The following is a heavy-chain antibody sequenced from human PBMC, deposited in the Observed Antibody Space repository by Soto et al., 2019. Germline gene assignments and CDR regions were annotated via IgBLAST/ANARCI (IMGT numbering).Heavy chain of an antibody. D-gene: IGHD3-3*01. Sequence: GGSLRLSCVASGFTFSSYGMHWVRQAPGKGLEWVAVISYDGSNKYYADSVKGRFTISRDNSKNTLYLQMNSLRAEDTAVYYCARDGWSVYYIAYYFDYWGQGTLVTVSS. CDR3: ARDGWSVYYIAYYFDY. CDR1: GFTFSSYG. CDR2: ISYDGSNK. V-gene: IGHV3-30*03. J-gene: IGHJ4*02.